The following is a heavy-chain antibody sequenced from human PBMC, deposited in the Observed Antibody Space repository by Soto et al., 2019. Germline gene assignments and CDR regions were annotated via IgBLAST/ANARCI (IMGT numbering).Heavy chain of an antibody. V-gene: IGHV4-59*01. J-gene: IGHJ4*02. CDR1: GGSISSYY. Sequence: SETLSLTCTVSGGSISSYYWSWIRQPPGKGLEWIGYIYYSGSTNYNPSLKSRVTISVDTSKNQFSLKLSSVTAADTAVYYCARALYGSGSQNFDYWGQGTLVTVSS. D-gene: IGHD3-10*01. CDR3: ARALYGSGSQNFDY. CDR2: IYYSGST.